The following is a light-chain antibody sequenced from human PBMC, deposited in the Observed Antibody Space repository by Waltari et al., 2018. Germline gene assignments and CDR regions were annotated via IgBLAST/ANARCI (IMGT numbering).Light chain of an antibody. Sequence: QSTLTQPASVSGSPGQSITISCTGSSRHIGDYHYVTWFQQHPDKVPKLLIYEVLNRPSGVSARFSGSKSGTTAFLTISGLQTDDEASYYCASYAGTNPYVFGTGT. CDR2: EVL. J-gene: IGLJ1*01. CDR3: ASYAGTNPYV. V-gene: IGLV2-14*03. CDR1: SRHIGDYHY.